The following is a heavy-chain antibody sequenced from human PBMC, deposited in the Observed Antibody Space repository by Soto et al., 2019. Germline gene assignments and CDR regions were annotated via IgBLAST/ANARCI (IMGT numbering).Heavy chain of an antibody. D-gene: IGHD6-19*01. J-gene: IGHJ3*02. CDR3: ARYSSGWYGAFDI. Sequence: GASVKVSCKSSGGTFSSYAISWVRQAPGQGLEWMGGIIPIFGTANYAQKFQGRVTITADESTSTACMELSSLRSEDTAVYYCARYSSGWYGAFDIWGQGTMVTVSS. CDR2: IIPIFGTA. CDR1: GGTFSSYA. V-gene: IGHV1-69*13.